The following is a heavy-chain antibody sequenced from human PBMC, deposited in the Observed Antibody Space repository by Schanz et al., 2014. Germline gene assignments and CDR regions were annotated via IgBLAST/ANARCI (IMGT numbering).Heavy chain of an antibody. CDR3: LAPDYGMDV. Sequence: EVKMVESGGGLVKPGGSLRLSCAASGFTFSSYAMSWVRQAPGKGLEWVSVIGVDGTTTYYADSVKGRFTISRDNAKNTLYLQMNTLRAEDTAVYYCLAPDYGMDVWGQGTLVTVSS. CDR2: IGVDGTTT. V-gene: IGHV3-23*04. CDR1: GFTFSSYA. J-gene: IGHJ6*02.